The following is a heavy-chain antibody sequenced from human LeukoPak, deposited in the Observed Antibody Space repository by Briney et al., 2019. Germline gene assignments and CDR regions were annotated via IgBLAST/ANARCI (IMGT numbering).Heavy chain of an antibody. CDR1: GDIVSSNSAA. CDR3: ARETTSLFDS. D-gene: IGHD2/OR15-2a*01. V-gene: IGHV6-1*01. Sequence: SQTLSLTCAISGDIVSSNSAAWNWIRQSPSGGLEWLGRTYYRSKWYNDYEVSVKSRITINPDRSKNQVSLQMNSVTPEDTAVYYCARETTSLFDSWGQGTLVTVSS. J-gene: IGHJ4*02. CDR2: TYYRSKWYN.